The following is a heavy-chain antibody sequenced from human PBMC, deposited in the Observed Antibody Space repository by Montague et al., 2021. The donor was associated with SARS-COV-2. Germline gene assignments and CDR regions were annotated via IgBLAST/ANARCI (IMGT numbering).Heavy chain of an antibody. Sequence: SETLSLTCTVSGGSISGYYWSWIRQPPGKGLEWIGYIYYSGSTNYNPSLKSRVTISIDTSKNQFSLKLSSVTAADTAVYYCARISHLEGYYSDYWGQGTLATVSS. V-gene: IGHV4-59*01. CDR3: ARISHLEGYYSDY. J-gene: IGHJ4*02. CDR2: IYYSGST. CDR1: GGSISGYY.